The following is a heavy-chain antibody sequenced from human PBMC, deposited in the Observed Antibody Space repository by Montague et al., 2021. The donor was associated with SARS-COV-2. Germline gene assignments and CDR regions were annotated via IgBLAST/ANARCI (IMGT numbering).Heavy chain of an antibody. CDR3: AKDGLIRGVNYFDY. D-gene: IGHD3-10*01. CDR2: INWNSGSI. CDR1: GFPFDDYA. J-gene: IGHJ4*02. V-gene: IGHV3-9*01. Sequence: SLSLSCSASGFPFDDYAMYWFRQAPVKGLEWVSGINWNSGSIGYADSVKGRFTISRDNAENSLYLQMNSLRAEDTALYYCAKDGLIRGVNYFDYWGQGTLVTVSS.